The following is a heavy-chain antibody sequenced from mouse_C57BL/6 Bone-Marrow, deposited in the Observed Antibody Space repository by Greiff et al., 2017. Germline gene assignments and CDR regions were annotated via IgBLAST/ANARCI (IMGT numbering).Heavy chain of an antibody. CDR1: GFNIKDYY. V-gene: IGHV14-1*01. Sequence: VQLQQSGAELVRPGASVKLSCTASGFNIKDYYMHWVKQRPEQGLEWIGRSDPEDGDTEYAPKFQGKATMTAATSSNTAYLQLISLTSEDTAVYYCTTSAMDYWGQGTSVTVSS. CDR3: TTSAMDY. J-gene: IGHJ4*01. CDR2: SDPEDGDT.